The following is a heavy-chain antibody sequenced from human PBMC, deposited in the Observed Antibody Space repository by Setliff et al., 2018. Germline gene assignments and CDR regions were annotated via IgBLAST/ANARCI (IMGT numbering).Heavy chain of an antibody. D-gene: IGHD1-1*01. V-gene: IGHV4-34*01. CDR2: INQSGSG. CDR1: GESFDTYY. J-gene: IGHJ3*02. CDR3: RQAVVGRDVFDI. Sequence: KTSETLSLTCNVYGESFDTYYWSWIRQPPGKGLEWFGEINQSGSGDYNPSFKGRVTISVDTSKKQFSLTFTSVTAADTALYYCRQAVVGRDVFDIWGQGTVVTVSS.